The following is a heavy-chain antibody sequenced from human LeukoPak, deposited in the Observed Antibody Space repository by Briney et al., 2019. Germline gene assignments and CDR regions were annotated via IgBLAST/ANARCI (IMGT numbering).Heavy chain of an antibody. CDR1: GYTFTGYY. D-gene: IGHD3-10*01. Sequence: ASVKVSCKASGYTFTGYYMHWVRQAPGQGLEWMGWINPNSGGTNYAQKFQGRVTMTRDTSISTAYMELSRLRSDDTAVYYCASVTMVRGVIISGAFDIWGQGTMVTVSS. V-gene: IGHV1-2*02. J-gene: IGHJ3*02. CDR2: INPNSGGT. CDR3: ASVTMVRGVIISGAFDI.